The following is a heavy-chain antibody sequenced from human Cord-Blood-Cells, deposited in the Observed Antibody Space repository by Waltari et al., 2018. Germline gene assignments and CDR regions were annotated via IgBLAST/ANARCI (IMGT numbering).Heavy chain of an antibody. CDR2: ISCDGSNK. D-gene: IGHD6-6*01. J-gene: IGHJ4*02. V-gene: IGHV3-30*18. Sequence: QVQLVESGGGVVQPGRSLRLSCAASGFTFSSYGMPWVRQAPGKWLEWVAVISCDGSNKYYADSVKGRFTISRDNSKNTLYLQMNSLRAEDTAVYYCAKDPIAARFFDYWGQGTLVTVSS. CDR1: GFTFSSYG. CDR3: AKDPIAARFFDY.